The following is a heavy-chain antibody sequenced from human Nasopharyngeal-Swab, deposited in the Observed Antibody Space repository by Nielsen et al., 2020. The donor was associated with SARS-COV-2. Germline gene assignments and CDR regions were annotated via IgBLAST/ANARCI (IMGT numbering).Heavy chain of an antibody. J-gene: IGHJ4*02. D-gene: IGHD6-13*01. CDR3: AKDKIAGSSWAYYFDY. Sequence: GGSLRLSCAASGFSFSNHGMHWVRQAPGKGLEWVAVMSGTGGSTHYTDSVKGRFTISRDNSKNTLYLQMNSLRAEDTAVYYCAKDKIAGSSWAYYFDYWGQGALVTVSS. V-gene: IGHV3-23*01. CDR1: GFSFSNHG. CDR2: MSGTGGST.